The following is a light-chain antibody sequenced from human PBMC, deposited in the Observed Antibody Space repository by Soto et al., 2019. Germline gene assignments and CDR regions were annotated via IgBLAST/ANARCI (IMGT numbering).Light chain of an antibody. CDR1: QSVSSY. V-gene: IGKV3-11*01. Sequence: EIVLTQSPATLSLSPGERATLSCRASQSVSSYLAWYQQKPGQAPRLLIYDASHSATGIPARFSGSGCGTDFTLTISSLEPEDFAVYDCQQRSNWPLTFGGGTKVEIK. CDR2: DAS. CDR3: QQRSNWPLT. J-gene: IGKJ4*01.